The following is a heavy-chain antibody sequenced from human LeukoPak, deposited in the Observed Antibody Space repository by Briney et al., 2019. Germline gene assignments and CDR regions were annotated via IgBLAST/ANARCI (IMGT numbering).Heavy chain of an antibody. CDR3: ARDNNSWFDP. CDR1: GFTFSSYW. Sequence: GGSLRLSCAASGFTFSSYWIHWVRHAPGKGLVWVSRIKSDGSSTIYADSVQGRFTISRDNAKNTLYLQMNSLRAEDTAVYYCARDNNSWFDPWGQGTLVTVSS. V-gene: IGHV3-74*01. J-gene: IGHJ5*02. CDR2: IKSDGSST.